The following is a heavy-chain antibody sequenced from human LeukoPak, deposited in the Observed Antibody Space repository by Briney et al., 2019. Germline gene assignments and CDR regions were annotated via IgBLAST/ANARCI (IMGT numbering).Heavy chain of an antibody. CDR1: GFTLRAYL. J-gene: IGHJ4*02. CDR2: INSDGNST. D-gene: IGHD1-26*01. V-gene: IGHV3-74*01. CDR3: ARAPSEWELPQDY. Sequence: PGGSLRLSCAASGFTLRAYLMHAVRQAPGKGLVWVSRINSDGNSTSYADSVKGRFTISRDNAKNTLYLQMNSLRGEDTAVYYCARAPSEWELPQDYWGRGTLVAVSS.